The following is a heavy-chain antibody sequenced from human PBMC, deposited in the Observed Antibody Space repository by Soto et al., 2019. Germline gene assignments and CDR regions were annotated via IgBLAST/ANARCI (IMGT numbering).Heavy chain of an antibody. CDR2: IYHSGST. D-gene: IGHD6-13*01. J-gene: IGHJ4*02. V-gene: IGHV4-4*02. Sequence: QVQLQESGPGLVKLSGTLSLTCAVSGGSISDNNWWSWVRQPPGKGLEWIGEIYHSGSTNYNPSLKSRVTISVDKSKNQFSLKVTSVTAADTAVYYCATRGGSSWYDYWGQGTLVTVSS. CDR1: GGSISDNNW. CDR3: ATRGGSSWYDY.